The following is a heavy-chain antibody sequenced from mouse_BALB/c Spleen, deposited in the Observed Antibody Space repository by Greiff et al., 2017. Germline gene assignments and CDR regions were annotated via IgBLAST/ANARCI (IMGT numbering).Heavy chain of an antibody. J-gene: IGHJ3*01. CDR3: ARMGLGGNSFDY. Sequence: VQLQQSGPELVKPGASVKISCKASGYSFTGYFMNWVMQSHGKSLEWIGRINPYNGDTFYNQKFKGKATFTVDKSSSTAHMELRSLASEDSAVYYCARMGLGGNSFDYWGQGTLVTVSA. D-gene: IGHD2-1*01. CDR2: INPYNGDT. V-gene: IGHV1-20*02. CDR1: GYSFTGYF.